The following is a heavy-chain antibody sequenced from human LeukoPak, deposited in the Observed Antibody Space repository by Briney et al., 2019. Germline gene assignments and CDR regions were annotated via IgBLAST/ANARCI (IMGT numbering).Heavy chain of an antibody. V-gene: IGHV3-48*03. CDR3: AYSQPRRKTDYYYYGMDV. J-gene: IGHJ6*02. D-gene: IGHD6-13*01. Sequence: GGSLRLSCAASGFTFSSYEMNWVRQAPGKGLEWVSYISSSGSTIYYADSVKGRLTISRDNAKNSLYLQMNSLRAEDTAVYYCAYSQPRRKTDYYYYGMDVWGQGTTVTVSS. CDR2: ISSSGSTI. CDR1: GFTFSSYE.